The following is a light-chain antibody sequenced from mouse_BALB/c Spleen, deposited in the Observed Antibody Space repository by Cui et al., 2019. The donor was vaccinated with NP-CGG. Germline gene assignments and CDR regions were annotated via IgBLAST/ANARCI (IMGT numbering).Light chain of an antibody. Sequence: QAVLTQESALTTSPGETVTLTCRSSTGAVTITNYCNWVQEKPDHLFTGLIGGTNNRAPGVPARFSGSLIGDKAALTITGAQTEDETIYFCALWYSNHWVFGGGTKLTVL. CDR3: ALWYSNHWV. V-gene: IGLV1*01. J-gene: IGLJ1*01. CDR2: GTN. CDR1: TGAVTITNY.